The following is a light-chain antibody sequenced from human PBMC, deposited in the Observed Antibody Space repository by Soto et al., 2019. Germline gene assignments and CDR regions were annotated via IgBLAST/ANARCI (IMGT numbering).Light chain of an antibody. V-gene: IGKV3-20*01. CDR1: QSISSTY. J-gene: IGKJ1*01. Sequence: EIVLTQSPDTLSLFTGERATLSCRASQSISSTYLAWYQQKPGQAPRPLISAASNRATGTPDRFSGSGSGTDFTLTISSLEPEDFAVYYCQQYGSSRWTFGQGTKVEVK. CDR2: AAS. CDR3: QQYGSSRWT.